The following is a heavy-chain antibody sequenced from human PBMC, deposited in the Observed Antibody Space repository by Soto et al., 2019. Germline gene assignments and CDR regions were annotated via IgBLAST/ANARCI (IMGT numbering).Heavy chain of an antibody. CDR2: ISGSGGST. J-gene: IGHJ4*02. D-gene: IGHD2-15*01. CDR1: GFTFSSYA. Sequence: EVQLLESGGGLVQPGGSLRLSCAASGFTFSSYAMSWVRQAPGKGLEWVSAISGSGGSTYYADSVKGRFTISRDNSTNTLYLQMNSLRAEDTAVYYCAKDRGYCSGGSCFEPFDYWGQGTLVTVSS. V-gene: IGHV3-23*01. CDR3: AKDRGYCSGGSCFEPFDY.